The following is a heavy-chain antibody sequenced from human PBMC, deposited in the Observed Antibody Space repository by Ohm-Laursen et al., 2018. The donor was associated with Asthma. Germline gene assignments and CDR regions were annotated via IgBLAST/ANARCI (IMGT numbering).Heavy chain of an antibody. CDR2: ISYDGSNK. V-gene: IGHV3-30-3*01. CDR3: AREDSSSWALDY. Sequence: RSLRLSCAASGFTFSSYAMHWIRQAPGKGLEWVAVISYDGSNKYYADSVKGRFTISRDNSKNTLYLQMNSLRAEDTAVYYCAREDSSSWALDYWGQGTLVTVSS. CDR1: GFTFSSYA. J-gene: IGHJ4*02. D-gene: IGHD6-13*01.